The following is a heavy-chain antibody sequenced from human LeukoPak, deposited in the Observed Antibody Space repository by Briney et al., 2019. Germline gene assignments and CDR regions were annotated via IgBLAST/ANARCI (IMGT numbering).Heavy chain of an antibody. CDR2: ISAYNGNT. J-gene: IGHJ4*02. CDR3: ARDRGLFKFGGVIAAIY. Sequence: ASVKVSCKASGYTFTSYGISWVRQAPGQGLEWMGWISAYNGNTNYAQKLQGRVTMTRDTSISTAYMELSRLRSGDTAVYYCARDRGLFKFGGVIAAIYWGQGTLVTVSS. CDR1: GYTFTSYG. D-gene: IGHD3-16*02. V-gene: IGHV1-18*01.